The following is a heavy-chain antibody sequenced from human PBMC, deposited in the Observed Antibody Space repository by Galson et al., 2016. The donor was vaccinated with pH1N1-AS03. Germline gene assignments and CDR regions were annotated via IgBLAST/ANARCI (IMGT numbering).Heavy chain of an antibody. J-gene: IGHJ5*02. CDR3: ARAAPFDP. Sequence: SVKVSCKASGYTFPNFGMSWVRQAPGQGLEWMGWISPYNGNTQYAQRLEGRVTMTTDTSTNTAYLELRSLTYDDTAVYYCARAAPFDPWGRGTLVTVSS. V-gene: IGHV1-18*04. CDR1: GYTFPNFG. D-gene: IGHD2-15*01. CDR2: ISPYNGNT.